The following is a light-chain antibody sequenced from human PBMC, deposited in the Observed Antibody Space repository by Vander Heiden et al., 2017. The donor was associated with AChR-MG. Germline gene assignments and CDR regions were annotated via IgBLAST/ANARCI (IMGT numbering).Light chain of an antibody. J-gene: IGKJ1*01. V-gene: IGKV3-20*01. CDR3: QQDGNSPQT. Sequence: EIVLTQYPGTLSLSPGERATFSCRASQSVSNSYLAWYQQKPGQAPRLLMYGASSRAAGIPNRFSGSGSGTDFSLTISSLEPEDFAVYYCQQDGNSPQTFGHGTKVEIK. CDR2: GAS. CDR1: QSVSNSY.